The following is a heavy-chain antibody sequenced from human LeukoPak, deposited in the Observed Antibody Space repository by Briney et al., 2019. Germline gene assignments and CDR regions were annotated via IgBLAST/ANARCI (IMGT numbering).Heavy chain of an antibody. D-gene: IGHD2-2*01. Sequence: ASVKVSCKASGYTFTSYAMHWVRQAPGQRLEWMGWINAGNGNTKYSQKFQGRVTITRDTSASTAYMELSSLRSEDTAVYYCARRANIVVVPADGYDPYFDYWGQGTLVTVSS. J-gene: IGHJ4*02. CDR2: INAGNGNT. V-gene: IGHV1-3*01. CDR3: ARRANIVVVPADGYDPYFDY. CDR1: GYTFTSYA.